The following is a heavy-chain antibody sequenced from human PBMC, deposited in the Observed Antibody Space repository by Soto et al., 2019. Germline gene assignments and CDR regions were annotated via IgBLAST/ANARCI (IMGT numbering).Heavy chain of an antibody. D-gene: IGHD6-25*01. CDR2: ISGGSAYI. J-gene: IGHJ6*02. Sequence: LRLSCVGPGFIFSSYYMNWVRQAPGKGLEWVSSISGGSAYIYYADSVKGRFTISRDNAKNSLYLEMNSLRVEDTAVYYCVRVWRLVGRYGMDVWGQGTTVTVSS. V-gene: IGHV3-21*01. CDR1: GFIFSSYY. CDR3: VRVWRLVGRYGMDV.